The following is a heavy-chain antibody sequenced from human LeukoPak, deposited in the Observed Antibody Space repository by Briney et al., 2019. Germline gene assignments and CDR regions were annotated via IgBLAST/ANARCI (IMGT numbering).Heavy chain of an antibody. CDR2: IYDSGST. V-gene: IGHV4-30-4*01. D-gene: IGHD2-15*01. Sequence: PSHTLSLTCTVSGASLRSGDYYWSWIRQPPGKGLEWIGYIYDSGSTYYNPSLKSRITISVDTSENRFSLKLSSVTATDTAVYYCARDCSGGSCYGAFDIWGQGTMVTVSS. CDR1: GASLRSGDYY. J-gene: IGHJ3*02. CDR3: ARDCSGGSCYGAFDI.